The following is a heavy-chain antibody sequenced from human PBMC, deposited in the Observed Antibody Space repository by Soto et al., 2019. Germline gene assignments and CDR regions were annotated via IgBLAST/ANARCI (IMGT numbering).Heavy chain of an antibody. V-gene: IGHV5-51*01. J-gene: IGHJ4*02. D-gene: IGHD2-2*01. CDR2: IYPGDSDT. CDR1: GYSFTTYW. CDR3: ARHRGYCSGTSCYSYYFDY. Sequence: PGESLNISCKGSGYSFTTYWIGWVRQMPGKGLEWMGIIYPGDSDTRYSPSFQGQVAFSADKSISTAYLQWSSLKASDTAIYYCARHRGYCSGTSCYSYYFDYWGQGTLVTVSS.